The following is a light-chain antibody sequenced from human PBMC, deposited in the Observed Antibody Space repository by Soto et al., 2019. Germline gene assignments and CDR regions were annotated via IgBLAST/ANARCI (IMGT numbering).Light chain of an antibody. CDR2: GAS. Sequence: EFVLTQSPDTLSVSPGDRATLSCRASQSVGRDYLAWYQQKPGQAPRLLIHGASNRATGIPDRFSGSGSGKDFTLSTSRLEPEDFAVYYCQQNAKSPITFGQGTRLEIK. CDR3: QQNAKSPIT. J-gene: IGKJ5*01. V-gene: IGKV3-20*01. CDR1: QSVGRDY.